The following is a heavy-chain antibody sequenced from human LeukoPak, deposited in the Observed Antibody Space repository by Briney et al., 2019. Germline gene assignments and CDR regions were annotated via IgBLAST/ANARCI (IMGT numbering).Heavy chain of an antibody. CDR2: TNPNSGIT. Sequence: ASVKVSCKASGYTFTGYDINWVRQATGQGLEWMGWTNPNSGITGYAQKFQGRVTMARNTSISTVYMELRSLRSEDTAVYYCARRGGGATIPNYYDASGYFLDYWGQGTLVTVSS. V-gene: IGHV1-8*01. CDR1: GYTFTGYD. CDR3: ARRGGGATIPNYYDASGYFLDY. J-gene: IGHJ4*02. D-gene: IGHD3-22*01.